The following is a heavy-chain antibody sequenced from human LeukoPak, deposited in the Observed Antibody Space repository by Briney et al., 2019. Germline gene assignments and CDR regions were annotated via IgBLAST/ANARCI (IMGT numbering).Heavy chain of an antibody. J-gene: IGHJ6*03. CDR2: IYPSGST. CDR3: ARGNGGGYSYGYYYYYMDV. CDR1: GGSISSDNW. D-gene: IGHD5-18*01. Sequence: SETLSLTYGASGGSISSDNWWSWVRQPPGKGLEWIGEIYPSGSTNYNPSLKSRVTISVDTSKNQLSLKLSSVTAADTAVYYCARGNGGGYSYGYYYYYMDVWGKGTTVTVSS. V-gene: IGHV4-4*02.